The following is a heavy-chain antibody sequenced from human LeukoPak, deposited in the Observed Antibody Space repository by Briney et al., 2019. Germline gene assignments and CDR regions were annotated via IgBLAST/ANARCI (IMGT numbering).Heavy chain of an antibody. CDR1: GYSISSGYY. J-gene: IGHJ4*02. CDR3: ARRKSTVVGY. D-gene: IGHD4-11*01. Sequence: SETLSLTCTVSGYSISSGYYWGWIRQPPGKGLEWIGSIYHSGSTYYNPSLKSRVTISVDTSKNQFSLKLSSVTAADTAVYYCARRKSTVVGYWGQGTLVTVSS. V-gene: IGHV4-38-2*02. CDR2: IYHSGST.